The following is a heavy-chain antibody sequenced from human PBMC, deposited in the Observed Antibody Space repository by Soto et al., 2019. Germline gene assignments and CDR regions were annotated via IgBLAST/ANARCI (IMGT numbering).Heavy chain of an antibody. D-gene: IGHD3-22*01. CDR1: GGTFRSYS. Sequence: QVQLVQSGAEVKKPGSSVKVSCKASGGTFRSYSISWVRQAPGQGLEWMGGIIPIFDITNYAQKFQGRVTITDDESTSTAYMELSSLGSDDTAVYYCARPDEGGYSSNHHYYYALDVWGQGTTVTV. V-gene: IGHV1-69*01. CDR3: ARPDEGGYSSNHHYYYALDV. CDR2: IIPIFDIT. J-gene: IGHJ6*02.